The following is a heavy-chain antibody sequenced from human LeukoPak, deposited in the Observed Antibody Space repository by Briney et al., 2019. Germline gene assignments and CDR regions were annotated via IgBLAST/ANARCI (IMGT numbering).Heavy chain of an antibody. V-gene: IGHV4-61*02. Sequence: TLSLTCTVSGGSISSGSNYWSWIRQPAGKGLEWIGRIYTGGSTNYNPSLKSRVTISVDTSKNQFSLKLSSVTAADTAVYYCARGHDFWSGSSYYYYYYMDVWGKGTTVTVSS. D-gene: IGHD3-3*01. CDR3: ARGHDFWSGSSYYYYYYMDV. J-gene: IGHJ6*03. CDR2: IYTGGST. CDR1: GGSISSGSNY.